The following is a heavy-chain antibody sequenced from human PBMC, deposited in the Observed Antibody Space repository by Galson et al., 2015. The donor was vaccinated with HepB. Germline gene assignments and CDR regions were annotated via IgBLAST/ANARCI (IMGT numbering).Heavy chain of an antibody. CDR2: INTNTGNP. CDR3: ARGGGLLWFRELTYYYYYMDG. Sequence: SVKVSCKASGYTFTSYAMNWVRQAPGQGLEWMGWINTNTGNPTYAQGFTGRFVFSLDTSVSTAYLQISSLKAEDTAVYYCARGGGLLWFRELTYYYYYMDGWGKGTTVTVSS. CDR1: GYTFTSYA. V-gene: IGHV7-4-1*02. D-gene: IGHD3-10*01. J-gene: IGHJ6*03.